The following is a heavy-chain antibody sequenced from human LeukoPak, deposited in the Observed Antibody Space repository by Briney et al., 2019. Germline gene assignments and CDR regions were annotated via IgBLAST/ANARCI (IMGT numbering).Heavy chain of an antibody. CDR1: GFTFSSYW. Sequence: GGSLRLSCAASGFTFSSYWMHWVRQAPGKGLVWVSRINSDGITTYADSVKGRFTIFRDNAKNTLYLQMNSLRAEDTAVYYCARVVSEGAYDIWGQGTMVTVSS. D-gene: IGHD2/OR15-2a*01. CDR2: INSDGIT. CDR3: ARVVSEGAYDI. J-gene: IGHJ3*02. V-gene: IGHV3-74*03.